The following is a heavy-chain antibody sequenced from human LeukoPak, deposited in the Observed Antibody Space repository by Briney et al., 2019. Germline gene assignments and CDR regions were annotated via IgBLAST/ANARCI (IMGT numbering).Heavy chain of an antibody. V-gene: IGHV3-11*01. CDR2: ISGSGSII. J-gene: IGHJ4*02. Sequence: PGGSLRLSCAVSGFTFSDYYMSWIRQAPGKGLEWLSDISGSGSIIYYADSVKGRFTISRDNAKNSLYLQMYSLRADDTAVYYCSKVQRDSNSWYYVDYWGQGTLVTVSS. D-gene: IGHD6-13*01. CDR1: GFTFSDYY. CDR3: SKVQRDSNSWYYVDY.